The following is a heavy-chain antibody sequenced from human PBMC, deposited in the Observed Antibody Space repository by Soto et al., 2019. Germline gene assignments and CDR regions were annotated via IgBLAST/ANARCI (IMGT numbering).Heavy chain of an antibody. Sequence: VQLQESGPGRVKPSETLSLTCTVSGDSVGSGAVYWTWIRQPPGTGLEWIGYMYYTGRTTYNPSLKSRVTISIDASKNPFALNLTSVTAADTAMYYCARATMAFGFDYWGQGALVTVAS. CDR1: GDSVGSGAVY. CDR2: MYYTGRT. J-gene: IGHJ4*02. V-gene: IGHV4-61*08. D-gene: IGHD3-10*01. CDR3: ARATMAFGFDY.